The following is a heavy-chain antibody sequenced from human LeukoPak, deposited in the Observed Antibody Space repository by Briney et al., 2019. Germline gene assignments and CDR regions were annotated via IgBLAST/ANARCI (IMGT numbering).Heavy chain of an antibody. Sequence: SETLSLTCTVSGGSISSSSYYWSWIRQPPGKGLEWIGYIYYSGSTYYNPSLKGRVTISVDTSKNQFSLKLSSVTAADTAVYYCARDDGRVYGSRSYFNWFDPWGQGTLVTVSS. CDR1: GGSISSSSYY. D-gene: IGHD3-10*01. CDR3: ARDDGRVYGSRSYFNWFDP. V-gene: IGHV4-30-4*01. J-gene: IGHJ5*02. CDR2: IYYSGST.